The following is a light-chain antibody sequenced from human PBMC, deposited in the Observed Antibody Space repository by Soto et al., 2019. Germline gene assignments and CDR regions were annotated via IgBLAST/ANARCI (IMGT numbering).Light chain of an antibody. V-gene: IGKV1-5*03. CDR1: QNVSNW. J-gene: IGKJ2*01. CDR2: KAS. CDR3: QQYSKEST. Sequence: DVEMTQSPSTLPTSIGDRVTINCRASQNVSNWLAWYQQKPGKAPKLLIYKASRLESGVPSRFSAGGSGTDFTLTINSLQSDDFATHFCQQYSKESTFGQGTKLEIK.